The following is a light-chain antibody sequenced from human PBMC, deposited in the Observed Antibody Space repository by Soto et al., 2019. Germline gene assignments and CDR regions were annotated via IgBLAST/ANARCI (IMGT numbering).Light chain of an antibody. V-gene: IGKV3-11*01. CDR1: QSVSSF. Sequence: EIVLTQSPATLSLSPGERATLSCRASQSVSSFLAWYQQKPGQAPRLLIYDVSSRATGIPTRFSGSGSGTEFTLNISSLEPEDFAVYYCQQRINWPLTFGGRTKVEIK. J-gene: IGKJ4*01. CDR2: DVS. CDR3: QQRINWPLT.